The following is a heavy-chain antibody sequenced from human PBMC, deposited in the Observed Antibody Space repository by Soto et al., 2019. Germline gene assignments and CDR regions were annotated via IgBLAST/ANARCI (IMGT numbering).Heavy chain of an antibody. CDR2: IYYSGST. CDR3: ARDRGRHSSSSGGMDV. CDR1: GGSISSYY. V-gene: IGHV4-59*01. J-gene: IGHJ6*02. D-gene: IGHD6-6*01. Sequence: SETLSLTXTVSGGSISSYYWSWIRQPPGKGLEWIGYIYYSGSTNYNPSLKSRVTISVDTSKNQFSLKLSSVTAADTAVYYCARDRGRHSSSSGGMDVWGQGTTVTVS.